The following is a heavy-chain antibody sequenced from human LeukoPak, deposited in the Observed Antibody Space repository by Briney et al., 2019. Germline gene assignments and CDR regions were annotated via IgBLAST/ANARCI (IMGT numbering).Heavy chain of an antibody. CDR2: INPNSGGT. J-gene: IGHJ3*02. D-gene: IGHD6-13*01. CDR1: KYTFTGYY. CDR3: ARGGFSSSWGHAFDI. V-gene: IGHV1-2*06. Sequence: GASVKVSCKASKYTFTGYYMHWVRQAPGQGLEWMGRINPNSGGTNYAQKFQGRVTMTRDTSISTACMELNRLRSDDTAVYYCARGGFSSSWGHAFDIWGQGTMVTVSS.